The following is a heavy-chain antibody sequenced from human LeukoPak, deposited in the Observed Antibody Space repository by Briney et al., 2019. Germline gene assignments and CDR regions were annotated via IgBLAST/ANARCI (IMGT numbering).Heavy chain of an antibody. CDR1: GGSISSGSYY. J-gene: IGHJ4*02. D-gene: IGHD3-3*01. V-gene: IGHV4-61*02. CDR3: ARAGKYYDFWSAQFDY. CDR2: IYTSGST. Sequence: PSQTLSLTCTVSGGSISSGSYYWSWIRQPAGKGLEWIGRIYTSGSTNYNPSLKSRVTISVDTSKSQFSLKLSSVTASDTAVYYRARAGKYYDFWSAQFDYWGQGTPVTVSS.